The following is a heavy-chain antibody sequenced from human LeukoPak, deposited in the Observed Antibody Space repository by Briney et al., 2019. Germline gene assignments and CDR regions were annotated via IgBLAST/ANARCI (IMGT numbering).Heavy chain of an antibody. V-gene: IGHV3-21*01. D-gene: IGHD3-9*01. CDR2: ISSSRSYI. Sequence: GGSLRLSCAASGFTFSSYSMNWVRQAPGKGLEWVSSISSSRSYIFYADSVKGRFTISRDNSKNTLYLQMNSLRAEDTAVYYCAKDRDLTGYHYFDYWGQGTLVTVSS. CDR3: AKDRDLTGYHYFDY. CDR1: GFTFSSYS. J-gene: IGHJ4*02.